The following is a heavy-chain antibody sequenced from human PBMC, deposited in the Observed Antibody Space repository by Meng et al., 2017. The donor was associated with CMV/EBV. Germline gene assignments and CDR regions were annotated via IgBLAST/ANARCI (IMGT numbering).Heavy chain of an antibody. CDR3: ARVLVGATIAGAFDI. V-gene: IGHV3-30*04. Sequence: GGSLRLSCAASGFTFSSYAMHWVRQAPGKGLEWVAVISYDGSNKYYADSVKGRFTISRDNAKNSLYLQMNSLRAEDTAVYYCARVLVGATIAGAFDIWGQGTMVTVSS. D-gene: IGHD1-26*01. CDR2: ISYDGSNK. CDR1: GFTFSSYA. J-gene: IGHJ3*02.